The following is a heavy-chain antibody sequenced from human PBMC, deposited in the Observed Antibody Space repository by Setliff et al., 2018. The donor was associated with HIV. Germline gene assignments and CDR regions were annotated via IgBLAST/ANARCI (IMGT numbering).Heavy chain of an antibody. J-gene: IGHJ3*02. CDR3: AKEYGDGHNWCAFDI. CDR2: ITWNSGTI. V-gene: IGHV3-9*01. D-gene: IGHD1-1*01. Sequence: PGGSLRLTCAASGFNFDDYAMHWGRQVPGKGPEWVSGITWNSGTIAYADSVKGRFTITRDNAKKYVYLQMNSLRVEDKDLYFCAKEYGDGHNWCAFDIWGQGTMVTVSS. CDR1: GFNFDDYA.